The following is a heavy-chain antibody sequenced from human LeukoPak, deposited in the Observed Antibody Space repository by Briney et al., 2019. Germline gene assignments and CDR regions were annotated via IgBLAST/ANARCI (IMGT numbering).Heavy chain of an antibody. V-gene: IGHV3-23*01. CDR3: AKDLSPESNRLSPFDY. Sequence: GGSLRLSCAASGFTFSSHAMSWVRQAPGKGLEWVSTISGSGGTTKYADSVKGRFTISRDNSKNTLDLQMNSLRAEDTAIFYCAKDLSPESNRLSPFDYWGQGTLVTVSS. CDR2: ISGSGGTT. D-gene: IGHD3-16*02. J-gene: IGHJ4*02. CDR1: GFTFSSHA.